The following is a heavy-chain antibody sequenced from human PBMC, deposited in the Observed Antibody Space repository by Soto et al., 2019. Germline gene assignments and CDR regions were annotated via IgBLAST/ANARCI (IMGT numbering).Heavy chain of an antibody. J-gene: IGHJ4*02. CDR1: GFSFSDYI. D-gene: IGHD4-4*01. V-gene: IGHV3-48*02. Sequence: RGSLRLSCVAPGFSFSDYIMNWVRQARVNGLKWVTFISSSVVNVQYADSVKGLFTISRDKAKNSVSMQMSSLRDEDKAIDYCARPKNSDYAFDHWGQGT. CDR2: ISSSVVNV. CDR3: ARPKNSDYAFDH.